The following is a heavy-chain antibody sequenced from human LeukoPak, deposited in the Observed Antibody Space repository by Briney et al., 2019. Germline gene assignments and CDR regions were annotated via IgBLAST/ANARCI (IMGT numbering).Heavy chain of an antibody. CDR3: ATLGDYGDYSFDY. J-gene: IGHJ4*02. V-gene: IGHV3-33*01. Sequence: GRSLRLPCAASGFTFSSYGMHWVRQAPGKGLEWVAVIWYDGSNKYYADSVKGRFTISRDNSKNTLYLQMNSLRAEDTAVYYCATLGDYGDYSFDYWGQGTLVTVSS. D-gene: IGHD4-17*01. CDR2: IWYDGSNK. CDR1: GFTFSSYG.